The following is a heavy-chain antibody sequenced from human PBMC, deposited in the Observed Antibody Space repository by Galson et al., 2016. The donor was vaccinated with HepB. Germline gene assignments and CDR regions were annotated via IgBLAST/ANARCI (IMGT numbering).Heavy chain of an antibody. V-gene: IGHV3-33*01. J-gene: IGHJ6*02. CDR3: ARQDSSGWYYYYGMDV. Sequence: YDGSKKYFADSVKGRFTISRDNSKNTVYLQMHSLRAEDTAVYFCARQDSSGWYYYYGMDVWGQGTTVTVSS. CDR2: YDGSKK. D-gene: IGHD6-19*01.